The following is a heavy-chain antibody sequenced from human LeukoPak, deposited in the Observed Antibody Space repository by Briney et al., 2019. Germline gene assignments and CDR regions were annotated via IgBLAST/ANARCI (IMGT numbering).Heavy chain of an antibody. CDR3: ARGRFSSGWFADY. D-gene: IGHD6-19*01. V-gene: IGHV3-30-3*01. Sequence: PGGSLRLSCAASGFTFSSYAMHWVRQAPGKGLEWVAVISYDGSNKYYADSVKGRFTISRDNSKNTLYLQMNSLRAEDTAVYYCARGRFSSGWFADYWGQGTLVTVSS. CDR1: GFTFSSYA. J-gene: IGHJ4*02. CDR2: ISYDGSNK.